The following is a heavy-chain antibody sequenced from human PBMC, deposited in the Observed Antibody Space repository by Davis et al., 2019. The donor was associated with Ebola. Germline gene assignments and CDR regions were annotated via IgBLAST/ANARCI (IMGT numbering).Heavy chain of an antibody. CDR2: IDPSDSYT. CDR3: ASTPYYYYGMDV. J-gene: IGHJ6*02. Sequence: PGGSLRLSCKGSGYSFTSYWISWVRQMPGKGLEWMGRIDPSDSYTNYSPSFQGHVTISADKSISTAYLQWSSLKASDTAMYYCASTPYYYYGMDVWGQGTLVTVSS. CDR1: GYSFTSYW. V-gene: IGHV5-10-1*01.